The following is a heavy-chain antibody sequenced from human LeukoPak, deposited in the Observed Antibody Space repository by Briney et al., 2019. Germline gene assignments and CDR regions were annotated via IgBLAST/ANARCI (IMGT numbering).Heavy chain of an antibody. CDR3: ARGRDYGDYARFDP. J-gene: IGHJ5*02. Sequence: PSETLSLTCAVSGGSISSGGYSWSWIRQPPGKGLEWIGYISHSGSTYYNPSLKSRVTISVDRSENQFSLKLSSVTAADTAMYYCARGRDYGDYARFDPWGQGTLVTVSS. V-gene: IGHV4-30-2*01. CDR2: ISHSGST. D-gene: IGHD4-17*01. CDR1: GGSISSGGYS.